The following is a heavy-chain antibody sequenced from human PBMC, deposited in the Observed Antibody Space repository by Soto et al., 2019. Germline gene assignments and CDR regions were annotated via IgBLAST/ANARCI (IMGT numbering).Heavy chain of an antibody. D-gene: IGHD5-12*01. CDR2: ISYDGSNK. CDR3: AKTRHVVATSTGPYFDY. CDR1: GFTFSSYG. Sequence: GGSLRLSGAASGFTFSSYGMHWVRQAPGKGLEWVAVISYDGSNKYYADSVKGRFTISRDNSENTLYLQMNSLRAEDTAVYFCAKTRHVVATSTGPYFDYWGQGT. J-gene: IGHJ4*02. V-gene: IGHV3-30*18.